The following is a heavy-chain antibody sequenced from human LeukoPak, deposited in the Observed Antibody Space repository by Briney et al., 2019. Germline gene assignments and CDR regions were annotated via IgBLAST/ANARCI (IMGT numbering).Heavy chain of an antibody. CDR3: ARDPASGWFGEFGGGY. V-gene: IGHV1-18*01. Sequence: ASVKVSCKASGYTFTSYGISWVRQAPGQGLEWMGWISAYNGNTNYAQKLQGRVTMTTDTSTSTAYMELRSLRSDDTAVYYCARDPASGWFGEFGGGYWGQGTLVTVSS. CDR1: GYTFTSYG. D-gene: IGHD3-10*01. J-gene: IGHJ4*02. CDR2: ISAYNGNT.